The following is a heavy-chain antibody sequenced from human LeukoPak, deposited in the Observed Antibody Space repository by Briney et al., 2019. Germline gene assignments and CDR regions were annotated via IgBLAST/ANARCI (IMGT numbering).Heavy chain of an antibody. V-gene: IGHV1-8*01. CDR1: GYTFTSYD. Sequence: GASVKVSCKASGYTFTSYDINWVRQATGQGLEWMGWMSPISGNAGYAQKFQGRLTMTRNTAINTAYMELSGLRSEDTAVYYCARDKYYDSSGYYTETLYGMDVWGQGTTVTVSS. D-gene: IGHD3-22*01. J-gene: IGHJ6*02. CDR3: ARDKYYDSSGYYTETLYGMDV. CDR2: MSPISGNA.